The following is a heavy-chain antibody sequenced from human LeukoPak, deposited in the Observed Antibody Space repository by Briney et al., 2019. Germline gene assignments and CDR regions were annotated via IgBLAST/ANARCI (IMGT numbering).Heavy chain of an antibody. D-gene: IGHD6-13*01. CDR2: IYYSGST. Sequence: PSETLSLTCTVSGGSISNSSYYWGWIRQPPGKGLEWIGSIYYSGSTYYNPSLKSRVTISVDTSKNQFSLKLSSVTAADTAVYYCAGVERQQLVQNWFDPWGQGTLVTVSS. J-gene: IGHJ5*02. CDR3: AGVERQQLVQNWFDP. CDR1: GGSISNSSYY. V-gene: IGHV4-39*01.